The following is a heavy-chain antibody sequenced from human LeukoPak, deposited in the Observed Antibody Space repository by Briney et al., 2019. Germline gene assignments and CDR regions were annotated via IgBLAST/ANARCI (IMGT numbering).Heavy chain of an antibody. Sequence: ASVKVSFKASGYTFTGYYMHWVRQAPGQGLEWMGWINPNSGGTNYAQKFQGRVTMTRDTSISTAYMELSRLRSDDTAVYYCARDLGYDILTGYPFDYWGQGTLVTVSS. CDR3: ARDLGYDILTGYPFDY. CDR1: GYTFTGYY. D-gene: IGHD3-9*01. CDR2: INPNSGGT. V-gene: IGHV1-2*02. J-gene: IGHJ4*02.